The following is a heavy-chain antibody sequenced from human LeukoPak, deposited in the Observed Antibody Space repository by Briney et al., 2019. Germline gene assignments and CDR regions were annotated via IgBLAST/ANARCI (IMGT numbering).Heavy chain of an antibody. J-gene: IGHJ4*02. V-gene: IGHV4-59*01. Sequence: SETLSLTCTVSGGSISSYYWSWIRQPPGKGLEWIGYIYYSGSTNYNPSLKSRVTISVDTSKNQFSLKLSSVTAADTAVYYCARDRSTTGIDYWGQGTLVTVSS. CDR2: IYYSGST. D-gene: IGHD4-17*01. CDR1: GGSISSYY. CDR3: ARDRSTTGIDY.